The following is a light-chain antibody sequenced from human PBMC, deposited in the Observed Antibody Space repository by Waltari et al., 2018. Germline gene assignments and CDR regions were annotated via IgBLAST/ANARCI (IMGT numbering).Light chain of an antibody. CDR1: RSAVGGYNY. CDR2: DVS. Sequence: QSALTQPASVSGSPGQSITLPCTGTRSAVGGYNYVSGYQQHPGQAPKLMIYDVSNRPSGVSNRFSGSKSGNTASLTISGLQAEDEADYYCSSYTSSSTLVVFGGGTKLTVL. J-gene: IGLJ2*01. V-gene: IGLV2-14*03. CDR3: SSYTSSSTLVV.